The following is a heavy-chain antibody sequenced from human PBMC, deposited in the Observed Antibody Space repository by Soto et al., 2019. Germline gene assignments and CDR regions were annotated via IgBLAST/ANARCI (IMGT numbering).Heavy chain of an antibody. V-gene: IGHV3-74*01. CDR1: GFTFSSYW. J-gene: IGHJ5*02. CDR3: AREVVVTTNWFDP. D-gene: IGHD2-21*02. CDR2: IDDDGSRT. Sequence: EVQLVESGGGLVQPGGSLRLSCAASGFTFSSYWMHWVRQAPGKGLVWVSRIDDDGSRTIYADSVKGRFTISRDNAKSTLYLQMNSLRAEDTAVYYCAREVVVTTNWFDPWGQGTLVTVSS.